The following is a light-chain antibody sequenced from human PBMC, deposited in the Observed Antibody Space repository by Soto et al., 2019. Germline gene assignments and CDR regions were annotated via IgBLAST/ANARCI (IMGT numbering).Light chain of an antibody. CDR1: QGISSY. CDR3: QQLNSYPRT. Sequence: IQLTQSPSSLSASVGDRVTITCRASQGISSYLAWYQQKPGKAPKLLIYAASTLQSGVPSRFSGSGSGTDFTLTISSLQPVDFATYYCQQLNSYPRTFGQGTRLEIK. V-gene: IGKV1-9*01. J-gene: IGKJ5*01. CDR2: AAS.